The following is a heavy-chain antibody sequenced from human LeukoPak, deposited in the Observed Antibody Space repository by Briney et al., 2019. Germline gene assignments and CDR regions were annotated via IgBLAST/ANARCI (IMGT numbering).Heavy chain of an antibody. Sequence: GGPLRLSCAASGFTFSSYSMNWVRQAPGKGLEWVSYIRSSSRTLYYADSVKGRFTISRDNAKNSLFLQMNSLRAEDTAVYYCARDGSGRVPEMSAPDYWGQGTLVTVSS. V-gene: IGHV3-48*01. CDR2: IRSSSRTL. J-gene: IGHJ4*02. D-gene: IGHD3-10*01. CDR3: ARDGSGRVPEMSAPDY. CDR1: GFTFSSYS.